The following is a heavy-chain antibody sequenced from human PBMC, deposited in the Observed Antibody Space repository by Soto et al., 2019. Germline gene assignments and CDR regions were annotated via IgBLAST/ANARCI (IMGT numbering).Heavy chain of an antibody. V-gene: IGHV3-23*01. D-gene: IGHD3-10*01. CDR2: ISAYGASP. CDR1: GFTFSNYA. J-gene: IGHJ6*02. Sequence: EVQLLEFGGDLVQPGGSLRLSCAASGFTFSNYAMSWVRQAPGKGLEWVSAISAYGASPYYRDSVRGRFTISRDNSKNTLYLQMDGLRAEDTAIYYCAKAHYDTGRSLYSMDVWGQGTTVTVSS. CDR3: AKAHYDTGRSLYSMDV.